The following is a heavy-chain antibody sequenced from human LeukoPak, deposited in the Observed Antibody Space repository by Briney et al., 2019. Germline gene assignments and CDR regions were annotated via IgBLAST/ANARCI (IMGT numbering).Heavy chain of an antibody. V-gene: IGHV1-2*02. Sequence: RASVKVSCKASGYTFTGYYMHWVRQAPGQGLEWMGWINPNSGGTNYAQKFQGRVTMTRDTSISTAYMELSRLRSDDTAVYYCASDYGSGSYFFPPDYWGQGTLVTVSS. D-gene: IGHD3-10*01. CDR1: GYTFTGYY. CDR2: INPNSGGT. CDR3: ASDYGSGSYFFPPDY. J-gene: IGHJ4*02.